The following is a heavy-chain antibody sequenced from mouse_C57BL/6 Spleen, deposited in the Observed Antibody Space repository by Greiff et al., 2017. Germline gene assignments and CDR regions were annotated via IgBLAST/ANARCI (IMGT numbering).Heavy chain of an antibody. D-gene: IGHD1-1*01. CDR1: GYTFTSYW. V-gene: IGHV1-52*01. CDR3: ARFHFNYYEDY. CDR2: IDPSDSET. Sequence: QVQLQQPGAELVRPGSSVKLSCKASGYTFTSYWMHWVKQRPIQGLEWIGNIDPSDSETPYNQKFKDKATLTVDKSSSTAYMQLSSLTSEDSAVYYCARFHFNYYEDYWGQGTTLTVSS. J-gene: IGHJ2*01.